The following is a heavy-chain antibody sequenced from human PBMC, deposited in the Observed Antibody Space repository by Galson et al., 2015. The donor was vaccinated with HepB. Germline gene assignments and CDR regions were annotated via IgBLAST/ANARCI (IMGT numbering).Heavy chain of an antibody. V-gene: IGHV4-30-4*07. Sequence: PLSLTCAVSGGSISSGGYSWTWIRQPPGKGLEWIGYIYYSGSTYYNPSLKSRVSLSVDTSKNQISLKLSSVTAADTAVYYCARGRRGYYYGSGSHPLPYDYWGQGTLVTVSS. D-gene: IGHD3-10*01. CDR2: IYYSGST. CDR3: ARGRRGYYYGSGSHPLPYDY. CDR1: GGSISSGGYS. J-gene: IGHJ4*02.